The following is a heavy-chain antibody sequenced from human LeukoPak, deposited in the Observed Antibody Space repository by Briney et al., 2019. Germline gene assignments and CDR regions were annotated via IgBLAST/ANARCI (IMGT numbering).Heavy chain of an antibody. V-gene: IGHV4-39*07. CDR3: ARGELRLGELSFPWFDP. D-gene: IGHD3-16*02. Sequence: PSETLSLTCTVSGGSISSSSYYWGWIRQPPGKGLEWIGRIYHSGSTNYSPSLESRVTISVDTSKNQFSLKLSSVTAADTAVYYCARGELRLGELSFPWFDPWGQGTLVTVSS. J-gene: IGHJ5*02. CDR2: IYHSGST. CDR1: GGSISSSSYY.